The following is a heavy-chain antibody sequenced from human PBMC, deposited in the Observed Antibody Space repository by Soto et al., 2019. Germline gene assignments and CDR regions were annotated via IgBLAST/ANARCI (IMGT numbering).Heavy chain of an antibody. J-gene: IGHJ4*02. CDR2: ISAYNGNT. Sequence: ASVKVSCKASGGTFSSYAISWVRQAPGQGLEWMGWISAYNGNTNYAQKLQGRVTMTTDTSTSTAHMELRSLRSDDTAVYYCATKISETRPDYDILTGPDYWGQGTLVTVSS. V-gene: IGHV1-18*01. CDR3: ATKISETRPDYDILTGPDY. D-gene: IGHD3-9*01. CDR1: GGTFSSYA.